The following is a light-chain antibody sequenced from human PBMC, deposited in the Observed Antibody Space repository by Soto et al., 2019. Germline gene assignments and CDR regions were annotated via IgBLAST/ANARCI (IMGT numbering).Light chain of an antibody. J-gene: IGKJ1*01. CDR2: GAS. CDR3: LHDHNYPWT. CDR1: QVIRND. Sequence: IQMTQSPSSLSASVGDRVTITCRASQVIRNDLGWYQQKPGKAPKLLIYGASNLQSGVPSRFSGSGSGTDFTLTITSLQPEDFATYYCLHDHNYPWTFGQGTKVDIK. V-gene: IGKV1-6*01.